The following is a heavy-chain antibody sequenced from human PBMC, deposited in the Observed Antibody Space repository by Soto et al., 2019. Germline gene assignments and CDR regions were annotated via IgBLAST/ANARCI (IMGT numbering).Heavy chain of an antibody. CDR1: GFSLNTSGVG. J-gene: IGHJ4*02. CDR2: IYWNDDK. V-gene: IGHV2-5*01. D-gene: IGHD5-12*01. Sequence: GPTLGTPAQPLTLTCTFSGFSLNTSGVGESWKRQPPGKALEWLALIYWNDDKRYSPSLKSRLTITKDTSKNQVVLTMTNMDPVDTATYYCARDGIVATMGDFDYWGQGTLVTVSS. CDR3: ARDGIVATMGDFDY.